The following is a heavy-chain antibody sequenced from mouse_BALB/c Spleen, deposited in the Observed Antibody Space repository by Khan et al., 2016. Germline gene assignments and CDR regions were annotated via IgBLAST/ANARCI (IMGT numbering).Heavy chain of an antibody. CDR1: GFNIKDTY. Sequence: LQQSGAELVKPGASVKLSCTASGFNIKDTYLHWVKQRPEQGLEWIGRIDPANGNTKYDPKFQGKATVTADTSSNTAYLQLSGLTSEDTAVYYCARDYGDYGYWYFDVWGAGTTVTVSS. CDR3: ARDYGDYGYWYFDV. V-gene: IGHV14-3*02. J-gene: IGHJ1*01. D-gene: IGHD2-13*01. CDR2: IDPANGNT.